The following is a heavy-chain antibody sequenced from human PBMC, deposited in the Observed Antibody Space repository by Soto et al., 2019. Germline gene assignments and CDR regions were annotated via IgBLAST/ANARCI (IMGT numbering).Heavy chain of an antibody. CDR1: GDSLSSNSAA. Sequence: QTLSLTCVISGDSLSSNSAAWNWIRQSPSRGLEWLGRTYYRSKWYNDYALSVKSRITVTPDTSKNRFSLQLNSVTPEDTAVYYCARGRASNRGEWLDTWGQGTQVTVS. D-gene: IGHD3-16*01. V-gene: IGHV6-1*01. J-gene: IGHJ5*02. CDR2: TYYRSKWYN. CDR3: ARGRASNRGEWLDT.